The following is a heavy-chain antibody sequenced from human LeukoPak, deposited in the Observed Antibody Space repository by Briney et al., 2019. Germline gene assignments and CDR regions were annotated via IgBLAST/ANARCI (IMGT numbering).Heavy chain of an antibody. V-gene: IGHV3-48*04. D-gene: IGHD5-12*01. CDR2: ISSSSTI. Sequence: GGSLRLSCAASGFTFSSYSMNWVRQAPGKGLEWVLYISSSSTIYYADSVKGRFTISRDNAKNSLYLQMNSLRAEDTAVYYCARVGKEDIVATISPPEDYWGQGTLVTVSS. CDR1: GFTFSSYS. J-gene: IGHJ4*02. CDR3: ARVGKEDIVATISPPEDY.